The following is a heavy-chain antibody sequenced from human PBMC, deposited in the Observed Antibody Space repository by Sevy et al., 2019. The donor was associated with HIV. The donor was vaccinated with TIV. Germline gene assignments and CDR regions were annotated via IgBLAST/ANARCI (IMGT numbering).Heavy chain of an antibody. Sequence: GESLKISCKGSGYIFTSYWIGWVRQIPGKGLEWMGIIYPADSDIRYSPSFQGQVTISADKSIGTAYLQWSSLKASDTAMYYCARWATYYYDTSGFKYFDRWGQGTLVTVSS. J-gene: IGHJ5*02. CDR2: IYPADSDI. CDR3: ARWATYYYDTSGFKYFDR. D-gene: IGHD3-22*01. V-gene: IGHV5-51*01. CDR1: GYIFTSYW.